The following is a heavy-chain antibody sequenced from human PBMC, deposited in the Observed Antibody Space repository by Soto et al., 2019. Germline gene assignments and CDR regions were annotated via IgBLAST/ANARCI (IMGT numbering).Heavy chain of an antibody. CDR2: ISWNSVSI. Sequence: EVQLVESGGGLVQPGRSLRLSCAASGFSFDDYAMHWVRQAPGKGLEWVSGISWNSVSIAYADSVKGRFTISRDNAKNSLYLQMNSLRGDDTAFYYCAKDMKRWDLLEDYYYGLDVWGQGTTVTVSS. V-gene: IGHV3-9*01. CDR1: GFSFDDYA. CDR3: AKDMKRWDLLEDYYYGLDV. J-gene: IGHJ6*02. D-gene: IGHD1-26*01.